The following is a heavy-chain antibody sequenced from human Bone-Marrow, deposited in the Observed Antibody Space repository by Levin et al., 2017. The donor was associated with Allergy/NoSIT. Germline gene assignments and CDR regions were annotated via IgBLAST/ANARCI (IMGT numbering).Heavy chain of an antibody. J-gene: IGHJ4*02. CDR2: IHYSGAA. D-gene: IGHD1-1*01. V-gene: IGHV4-59*01. CDR3: ARTPADNLYYFDY. CDR1: GYSISDYY. Sequence: SETLSLTCSISGYSISDYYWSWLRQPPGKELEWIGYIHYSGAATFNPSVKSHFSMSVDISRNQFSLSLTSATAADTAIYVCARTPADNLYYFDYWGQGILVTVSP.